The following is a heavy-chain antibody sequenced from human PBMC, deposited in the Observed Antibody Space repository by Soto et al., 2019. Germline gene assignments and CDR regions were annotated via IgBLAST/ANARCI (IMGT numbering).Heavy chain of an antibody. D-gene: IGHD6-19*01. Sequence: LRLSCAASGFTFSSYSMNWVRQAPGKGLEWVSSISSSSSYIYYADSVKGRFTISRDNAKNSLYLQMNSLRAEDTAVYYCARDQAVAGDYGMDVWGQGTTLTVSS. J-gene: IGHJ6*02. CDR2: ISSSSSYI. CDR1: GFTFSSYS. CDR3: ARDQAVAGDYGMDV. V-gene: IGHV3-21*01.